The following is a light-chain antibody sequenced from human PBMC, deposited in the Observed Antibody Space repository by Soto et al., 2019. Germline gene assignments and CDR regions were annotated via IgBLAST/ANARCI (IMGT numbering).Light chain of an antibody. J-gene: IGLJ1*01. CDR2: EVS. Sequence: QSALTQPASGCGSPGQSFTISCTGTSSDVGGYNYVSWYQQHPGKAPKVIIYEVSKRPSGVPDRFSGSKSGSTASLTVSGLQAEDEADYYCSSYAVTNIFVFGTGTQVTVL. V-gene: IGLV2-8*01. CDR3: SSYAVTNIFV. CDR1: SSDVGGYNY.